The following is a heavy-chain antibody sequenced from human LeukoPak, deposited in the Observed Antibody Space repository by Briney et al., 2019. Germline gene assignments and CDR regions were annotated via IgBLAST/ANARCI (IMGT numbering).Heavy chain of an antibody. CDR2: ISGSGGST. CDR1: GFTFSSYA. CDR3: AKDQRAVRDIVVVVAATYFDY. V-gene: IGHV3-23*01. J-gene: IGHJ4*02. D-gene: IGHD2-15*01. Sequence: GGSLRLSCAASGFTFSSYAMSWVRQAPGKGLEWVSAISGSGGSTYYADSVKGRLTISRDNSKNTLYLQMNSLRAEDTAVYYCAKDQRAVRDIVVVVAATYFDYWGQGTLVTVSS.